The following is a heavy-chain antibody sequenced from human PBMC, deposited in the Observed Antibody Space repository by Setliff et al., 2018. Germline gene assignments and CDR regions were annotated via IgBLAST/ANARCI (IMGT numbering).Heavy chain of an antibody. CDR1: GGSINSMSYY. Sequence: PSETLSLTCTVSGGSINSMSYYWGWIRQPPGKGLEWIGSIYHSGSSYYNPSLRSRVTISVDTSKNQFSLILRSVTASDTAVYYCARGRVRGSCIGPSCTYYPFAFWGQGTPFTFS. V-gene: IGHV4-39*07. CDR2: IYHSGSS. J-gene: IGHJ3*01. CDR3: ARGRVRGSCIGPSCTYYPFAF. D-gene: IGHD2-2*01.